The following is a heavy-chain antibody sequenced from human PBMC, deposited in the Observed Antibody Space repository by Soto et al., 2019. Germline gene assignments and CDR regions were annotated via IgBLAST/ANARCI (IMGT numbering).Heavy chain of an antibody. J-gene: IGHJ4*02. Sequence: SETLSLTCTVSGGSINTFYWSWVRQPAGKGLEWIGRIFSSVSTSFNPSLESRVAMSVDTSKNHFSLNLSSVTAADMAVYYCAREGAYSAYNFAPGIQLWSFGFCRQGPLITVSS. CDR3: AREGAYSAYNFAPGIQLWSFGF. CDR2: IFSSVST. CDR1: GGSINTFY. V-gene: IGHV4-4*07. D-gene: IGHD5-12*01.